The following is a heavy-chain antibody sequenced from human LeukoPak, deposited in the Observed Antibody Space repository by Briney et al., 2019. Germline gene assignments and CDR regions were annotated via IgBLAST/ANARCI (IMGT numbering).Heavy chain of an antibody. CDR2: VNYSGRT. Sequence: PSETLSLTCTVSGYFLSSGYDWGWIRQPPGKGLEWVGNVNYSGRTSYNPSLKSRVTISVDRSKNQFSLKLSSVTAADTAVYYCARGPYSSSAEYFQHWGQGTLVTVSS. J-gene: IGHJ1*01. V-gene: IGHV4-38-2*02. CDR3: ARGPYSSSAEYFQH. D-gene: IGHD6-13*01. CDR1: GYFLSSGYD.